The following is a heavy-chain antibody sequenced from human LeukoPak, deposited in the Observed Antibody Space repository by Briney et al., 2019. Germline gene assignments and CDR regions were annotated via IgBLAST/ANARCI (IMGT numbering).Heavy chain of an antibody. CDR3: ARDGDSSGWYGDGSVDY. CDR2: ISAYNGNT. J-gene: IGHJ4*02. Sequence: GASVKVSCKASGYTFTSYGISWVRQAPGQGLEWMGWISAYNGNTNSAQKLQGRVTMTTDTSTSTAYMELRSLRSDDTAVYYCARDGDSSGWYGDGSVDYWGQGTLVTVSS. D-gene: IGHD6-19*01. V-gene: IGHV1-18*01. CDR1: GYTFTSYG.